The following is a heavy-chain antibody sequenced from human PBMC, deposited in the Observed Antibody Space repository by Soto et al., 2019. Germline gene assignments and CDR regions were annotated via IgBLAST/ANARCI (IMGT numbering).Heavy chain of an antibody. J-gene: IGHJ5*02. V-gene: IGHV4-34*01. Sequence: PSETLSLTCAVYGGSFSGYYWSWIRQPPGKGLEWIGEINHSGSTNYNPSLKSRVTISVDTSKNQFSLKLSSVTAADTAVYYCARGQGAYNWNPTGPWFDPWGQGTLVTVSS. CDR2: INHSGST. CDR3: ARGQGAYNWNPTGPWFDP. D-gene: IGHD1-20*01. CDR1: GGSFSGYY.